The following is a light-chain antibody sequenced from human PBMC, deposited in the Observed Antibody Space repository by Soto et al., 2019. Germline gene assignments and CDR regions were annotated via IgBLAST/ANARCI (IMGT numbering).Light chain of an antibody. CDR2: DAS. J-gene: IGKJ4*01. CDR1: QSVSSY. CDR3: QQRRNWPPLT. Sequence: EIALTQSPATLSLSGGERATRTCRASQSVSSYLAWYQQKPGQAPRLLIYDASNRATGIPARFSFSASGTDFSLTILSLQPEDFAVHYFQQRRNWPPLTFGGGTKVDIK. V-gene: IGKV3-11*01.